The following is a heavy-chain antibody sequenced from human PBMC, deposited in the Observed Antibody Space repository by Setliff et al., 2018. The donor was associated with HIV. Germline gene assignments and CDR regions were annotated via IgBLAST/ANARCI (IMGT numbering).Heavy chain of an antibody. CDR3: ARGNSRLLWFGELLYWFDP. D-gene: IGHD3-10*01. Sequence: PSETLSLTCAVSGVSIISGGYSWSWIRQPPGKGLEWIGFLYHSGTTNYNPFLKSRVTISVDTSKNQFSLKLSSVTAADTAVYYCARGNSRLLWFGELLYWFDPWGQGTLVTVSS. J-gene: IGHJ5*02. V-gene: IGHV4-30-2*01. CDR1: GVSIISGGYS. CDR2: LYHSGTT.